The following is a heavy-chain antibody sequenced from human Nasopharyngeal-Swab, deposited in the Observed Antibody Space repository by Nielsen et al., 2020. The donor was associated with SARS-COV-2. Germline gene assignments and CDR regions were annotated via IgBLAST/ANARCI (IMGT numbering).Heavy chain of an antibody. Sequence: GGSLRLSCAAPGFTFSSSAISWVRQAPGMGLEWVSVIGAAGNTIYADSVKGRFTISRDNSKNTVYLQMNSLRAEDTAVYYCAKYLGSGSYQAFCDYWGHGTLVTVSS. D-gene: IGHD1-26*01. CDR2: IGAAGNT. V-gene: IGHV3-23*01. CDR3: AKYLGSGSYQAFCDY. J-gene: IGHJ4*01. CDR1: GFTFSSSA.